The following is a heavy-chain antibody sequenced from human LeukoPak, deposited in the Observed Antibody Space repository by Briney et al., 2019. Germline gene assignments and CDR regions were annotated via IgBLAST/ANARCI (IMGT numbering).Heavy chain of an antibody. Sequence: PGGSLRLSCADSGSTFSTYALSWVRQAPGKGLEWVSAISGNGGSTYYADSVKGRFTISRDNSKNTLYLQMNSLRAEDTAVYYCARGYSSSWLPAGPPFDYWGQGTLVTVSS. CDR1: GSTFSTYA. J-gene: IGHJ4*02. D-gene: IGHD6-13*01. CDR3: ARGYSSSWLPAGPPFDY. CDR2: ISGNGGST. V-gene: IGHV3-23*01.